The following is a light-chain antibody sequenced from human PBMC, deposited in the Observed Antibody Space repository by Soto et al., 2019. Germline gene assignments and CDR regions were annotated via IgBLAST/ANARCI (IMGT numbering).Light chain of an antibody. CDR2: AAS. CDR3: HQYGGSPRT. Sequence: EIVLTQYPGTLSLSPGERATLFCRASQSVRNSLAWYQERPVQSPRLLIYAASSRATGVPDRFSGGGSATDFTLTVSRLEPEDFAVYYCHQYGGSPRTFGQGTKLEIK. CDR1: QSVRNS. J-gene: IGKJ2*01. V-gene: IGKV3-20*01.